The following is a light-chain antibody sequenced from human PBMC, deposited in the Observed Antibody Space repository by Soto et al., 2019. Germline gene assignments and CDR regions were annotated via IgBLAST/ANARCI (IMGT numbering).Light chain of an antibody. CDR3: QQYGSSPIT. J-gene: IGKJ5*01. CDR1: KSISTS. Sequence: EIVMTQSPCSLSVSPGDCATFSCRSSKSISTSLAWYQQKPGQAPRLLIHGAPSRATGIPDRISGSGSGTDFTLTISRLEPEDFAVYYCQQYGSSPITFGQGTRLEIK. V-gene: IGKV3-20*01. CDR2: GAP.